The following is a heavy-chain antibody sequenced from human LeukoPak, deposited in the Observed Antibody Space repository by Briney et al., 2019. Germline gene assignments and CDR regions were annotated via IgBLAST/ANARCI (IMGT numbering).Heavy chain of an antibody. J-gene: IGHJ4*02. V-gene: IGHV4-59*04. CDR1: GFTFSSYE. CDR2: IYDSGST. D-gene: IGHD3-10*01. Sequence: KTGGSLRLSCAASGFTFSSYEMNWVRQAPGKGLEWIGYIYDSGSTYYNASLQSRVTISVDTSKNQFSLKLSSVTAADTAVYYCARLLWFGDSFDYWGQGTLVTVSS. CDR3: ARLLWFGDSFDY.